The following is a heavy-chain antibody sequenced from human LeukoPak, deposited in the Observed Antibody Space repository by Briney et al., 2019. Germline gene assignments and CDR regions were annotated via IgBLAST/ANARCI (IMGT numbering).Heavy chain of an antibody. CDR2: ILTSGST. D-gene: IGHD1-7*01. Sequence: KPSETLSLTCTVFGGSISSYYWTWIRQPAGKGLEWIGRILTSGSTNYNPSLKSRVTMSVDTSKNQFSLKLSSVTAADTAVYYCARFRLEVRGFDYWGQGTLVTVSS. CDR1: GGSISSYY. V-gene: IGHV4-4*07. J-gene: IGHJ4*02. CDR3: ARFRLEVRGFDY.